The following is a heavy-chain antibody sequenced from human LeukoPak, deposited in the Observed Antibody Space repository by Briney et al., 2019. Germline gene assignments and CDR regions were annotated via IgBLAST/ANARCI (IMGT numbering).Heavy chain of an antibody. CDR2: ISGSGGGT. J-gene: IGHJ4*02. CDR1: GITLSNYG. V-gene: IGHV3-23*01. D-gene: IGHD3/OR15-3a*01. CDR3: AKRGVVIRVILVGFHKEAYYFES. Sequence: GGSLRLSCAVSGITLSNYGMSWVRQAPGKGLEWVAGISGSGGGTRYADSVKGRFTISRDNAKNTLYLQMNSLRAEDTTVYFCAKRGVVIRVILVGFHKEAYYFESWGQGALVTVSS.